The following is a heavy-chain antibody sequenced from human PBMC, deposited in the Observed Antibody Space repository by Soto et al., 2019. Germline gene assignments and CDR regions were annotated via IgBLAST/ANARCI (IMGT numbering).Heavy chain of an antibody. CDR3: ARVFDYWSGFYVY. J-gene: IGHJ4*02. Sequence: SETLSLTCTVSGGSMSSYYWTWLRQPAGKGLEWIGRVYAAGNTNYNPSLTGRVTMSIDTSKKQFSLRMTSLTAADTAVYFCARVFDYWSGFYVYWGQGILVTVSS. V-gene: IGHV4-4*07. CDR1: GGSMSSYY. D-gene: IGHD3-3*01. CDR2: VYAAGNT.